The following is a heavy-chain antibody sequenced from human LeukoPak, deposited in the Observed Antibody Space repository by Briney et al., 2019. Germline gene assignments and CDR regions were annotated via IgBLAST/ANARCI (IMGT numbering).Heavy chain of an antibody. CDR3: QKTAYDILTGYRPFDY. CDR2: IYYSGST. V-gene: IGHV4-31*03. Sequence: SETLSLPCTVSDGSINSCGYYWSWIRQHPGKGLEWRGYIYYSGSTYYNPSLKSRVTISVDTSKNQFSLKLSSVTAADTVFFFKQKTAYDILTGYRPFDYWGQGTLVTVSS. J-gene: IGHJ4*02. D-gene: IGHD3-9*01. CDR1: DGSINSCGYY.